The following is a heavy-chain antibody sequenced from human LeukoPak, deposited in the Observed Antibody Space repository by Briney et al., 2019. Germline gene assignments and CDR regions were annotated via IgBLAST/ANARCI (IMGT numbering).Heavy chain of an antibody. V-gene: IGHV3-21*01. CDR1: GFTFSSYS. D-gene: IGHD6-13*01. CDR2: ISSSSSYI. Sequence: GGSLRLSCAASGFTFSSYSMNWVRQAPGKGLEWVSSISSSSSYIYYADSVKGRFTISRDNAKNSLYLQMNSLRAEDTAVYYCARTCSSSWYRRDAFDIWGQGTMVTVSS. CDR3: ARTCSSSWYRRDAFDI. J-gene: IGHJ3*02.